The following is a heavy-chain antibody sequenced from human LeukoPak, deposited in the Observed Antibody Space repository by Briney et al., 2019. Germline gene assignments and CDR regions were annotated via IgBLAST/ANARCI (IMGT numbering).Heavy chain of an antibody. Sequence: ASVKVSCKASGYTFTTYAMNWVRQAPGQGLEWMGWINTNTGNPTYDQGFTGRFVFSLATSVSTAYLQISSLKAEDTAVYYCARVVDYYDSSGPRGWDAFDIWGQGTMVTVSS. D-gene: IGHD3-22*01. CDR2: INTNTGNP. CDR3: ARVVDYYDSSGPRGWDAFDI. V-gene: IGHV7-4-1*02. J-gene: IGHJ3*02. CDR1: GYTFTTYA.